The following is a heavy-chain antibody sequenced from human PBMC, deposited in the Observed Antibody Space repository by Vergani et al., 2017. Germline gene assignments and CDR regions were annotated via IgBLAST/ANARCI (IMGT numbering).Heavy chain of an antibody. Sequence: VQLVESGGGVVQPGRSLRLSCAASGFTFDDYGMSWVRQAPGKGLEWVSGINWNGGSTGYADSVKGRFTISRDNAKNSLYLQMNSLRAEDTALYYCARDSPWQWELLGHWFDPWGQGTLVTVSS. J-gene: IGHJ5*02. V-gene: IGHV3-20*04. CDR2: INWNGGST. CDR3: ARDSPWQWELLGHWFDP. D-gene: IGHD1-26*01. CDR1: GFTFDDYG.